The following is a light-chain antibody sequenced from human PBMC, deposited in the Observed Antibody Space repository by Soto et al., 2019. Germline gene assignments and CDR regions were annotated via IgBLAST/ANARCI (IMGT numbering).Light chain of an antibody. J-gene: IGKJ4*01. Sequence: EIVMTQSPATLSVSPGERATLSCRASQSVSSNLAWYQQKPGQAPRLLIYGASTRATGIPARVSGSGSGTEVTLTISSLQSEDFAVYYCQQYNNWPPLTFGGWTKVEIK. V-gene: IGKV3-15*01. CDR2: GAS. CDR3: QQYNNWPPLT. CDR1: QSVSSN.